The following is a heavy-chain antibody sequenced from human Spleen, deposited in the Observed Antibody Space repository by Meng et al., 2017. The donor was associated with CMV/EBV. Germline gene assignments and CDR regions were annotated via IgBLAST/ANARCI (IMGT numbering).Heavy chain of an antibody. CDR2: IYDSGST. D-gene: IGHD5-24*01. CDR1: GGSTSSYY. J-gene: IGHJ6*02. V-gene: IGHV4-59*01. CDR3: ARGRDGYSWGLMDV. Sequence: SETLSLTCTVSGGSTSSYYWSWIRQPPGKGLEWIGYIYDSGSTNYNPSLKSRVTISVDTSKNQFSLKLCSVTAADTAVYYCARGRDGYSWGLMDVWGQGTTVTVSS.